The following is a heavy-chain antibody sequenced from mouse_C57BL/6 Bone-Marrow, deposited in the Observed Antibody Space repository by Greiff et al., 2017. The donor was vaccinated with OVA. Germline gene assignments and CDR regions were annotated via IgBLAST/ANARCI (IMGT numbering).Heavy chain of an antibody. CDR3: AFYYGSSYRYFDV. V-gene: IGHV1-39*01. CDR1: GYSFTDYN. CDR2: INPNYGTT. J-gene: IGHJ1*03. D-gene: IGHD1-1*01. Sequence: VQLQQSGPELVKPGASVKISCKASGYSFTDYNMNWVKQSNGKSLEWIGVINPNYGTTSYNQKFKGKATLTVDQSSSTAYMQLNSLTAEDSAVYYCAFYYGSSYRYFDVWGTGTTVTVSS.